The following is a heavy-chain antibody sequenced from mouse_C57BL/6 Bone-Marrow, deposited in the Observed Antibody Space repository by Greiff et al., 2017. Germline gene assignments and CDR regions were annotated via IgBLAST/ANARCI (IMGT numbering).Heavy chain of an antibody. CDR2: IDPSDSYT. Sequence: QVQLQQPGAELVMPGASVKLSCKASGYTFTSYWMHWVKQRPGQGLEWIGEIDPSDSYTNYNQKFKGKSTLTVDKSSSTAYMQLSSLTSEDSAVYYCARSPLYGSGRDYAMDYWGQGTSVTVSS. D-gene: IGHD1-1*01. V-gene: IGHV1-69*01. CDR3: ARSPLYGSGRDYAMDY. CDR1: GYTFTSYW. J-gene: IGHJ4*01.